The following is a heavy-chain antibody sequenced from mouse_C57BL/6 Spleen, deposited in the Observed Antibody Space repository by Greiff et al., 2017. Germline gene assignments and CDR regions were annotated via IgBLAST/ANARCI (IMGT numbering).Heavy chain of an antibody. V-gene: IGHV2-2*01. CDR3: ARNYVYYDYDGFAY. Sequence: VQLKQSGPGLVQPSQSLSITCTVSGFSLTSYGVHWVRQSPGKGLEWLGVIWSGGSTDYNAAFISRLSISKDNSKSQVFFKMNSLQADDTAIYYCARNYVYYDYDGFAYWGQGTLVTVSA. CDR2: IWSGGST. CDR1: GFSLTSYG. D-gene: IGHD2-4*01. J-gene: IGHJ3*01.